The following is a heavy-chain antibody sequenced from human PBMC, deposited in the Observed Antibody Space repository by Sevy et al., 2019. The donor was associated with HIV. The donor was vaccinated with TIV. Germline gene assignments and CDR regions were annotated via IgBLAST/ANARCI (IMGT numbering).Heavy chain of an antibody. V-gene: IGHV3-64D*06. CDR3: VKTSGSGWYAPTPFDY. J-gene: IGHJ4*02. CDR1: GFTFSSYA. D-gene: IGHD6-19*01. Sequence: GGSLRLSCSASGFTFSSYAMHWVRQAPGKGLEYVSAISSNGGSTYYADSVKGRFTISRDNSENTLYLQMSSLRAEDTAVYYCVKTSGSGWYAPTPFDYWGQGTLVTVSS. CDR2: ISSNGGST.